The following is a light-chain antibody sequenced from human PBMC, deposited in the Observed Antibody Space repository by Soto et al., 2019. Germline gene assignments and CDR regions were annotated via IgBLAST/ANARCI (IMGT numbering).Light chain of an antibody. J-gene: IGKJ5*01. CDR3: QNFSPYLT. CDR2: GTS. CDR1: QSVRSVF. V-gene: IGKV3-20*01. Sequence: EIVLTQSPGTLSLSPGERATLSCRASQSVRSVFLAWYQQKPGQAPSLLIYGTSTRATGTPDRFSGSGSGTDFTLSISRLEPEDFAVYYCQNFSPYLTFGQGTRLEIK.